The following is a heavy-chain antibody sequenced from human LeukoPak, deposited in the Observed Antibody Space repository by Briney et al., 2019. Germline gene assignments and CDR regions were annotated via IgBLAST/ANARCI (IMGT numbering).Heavy chain of an antibody. CDR3: ARDRSTVTTRVYYGMDV. CDR1: GGSISSGGYY. V-gene: IGHV4-31*03. Sequence: SETLSLTCTVSGGSISSGGYYWSWIRQHPGKGLEGIGYIYYSGSTYYNPSLKSRVTISVDTSKNQFSLKLSSVTAADTAVYYCARDRSTVTTRVYYGMDVWGKGTTVTVSS. J-gene: IGHJ6*04. D-gene: IGHD4-17*01. CDR2: IYYSGST.